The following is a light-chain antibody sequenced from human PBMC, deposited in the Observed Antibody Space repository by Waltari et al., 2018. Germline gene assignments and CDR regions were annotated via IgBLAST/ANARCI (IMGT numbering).Light chain of an antibody. CDR1: EITYNN. J-gene: IGKJ4*01. V-gene: IGKV1-5*03. Sequence: TVRASEITYNNFAWYQQKPGKAPKVLGHKASKLENGVPSRFSGSGSETEFTFTISSLQPDDFATYYCQQYNKLPVTFGGGTRVDVK. CDR2: KAS. CDR3: QQYNKLPVT.